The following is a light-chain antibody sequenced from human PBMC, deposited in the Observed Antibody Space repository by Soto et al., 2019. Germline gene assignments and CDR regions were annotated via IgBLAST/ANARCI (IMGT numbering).Light chain of an antibody. J-gene: IGKJ1*01. CDR1: QSISSY. Sequence: DIQMTQSPSSLSASVGDRVTITCRASQSISSYLNWYQQKPGKAPKLLIYKASSLESGVPSRFSGSGSGTEFTLTISSLQSEDFAVYYCQQYNNWPQTFGQGTKVDI. CDR2: KAS. CDR3: QQYNNWPQT. V-gene: IGKV1-5*03.